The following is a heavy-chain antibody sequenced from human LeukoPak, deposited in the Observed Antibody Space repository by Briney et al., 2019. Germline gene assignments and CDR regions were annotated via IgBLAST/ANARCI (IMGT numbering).Heavy chain of an antibody. V-gene: IGHV1-46*01. CDR3: ARSPYQLLFSRASKAELDY. Sequence: ASVKVSCKASGYTFTSYYMHWVRQAPGQGLEWVGIINPSGGSTSYAQKFQGRVTMTRDMSTSTAYMELSSLRSEDTAVYYCARSPYQLLFSRASKAELDYWGQGTLVTVSS. CDR2: INPSGGST. CDR1: GYTFTSYY. J-gene: IGHJ4*02. D-gene: IGHD2-2*01.